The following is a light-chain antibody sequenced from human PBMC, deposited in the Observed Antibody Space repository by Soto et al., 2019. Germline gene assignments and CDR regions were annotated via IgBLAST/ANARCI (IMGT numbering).Light chain of an antibody. V-gene: IGKV2-28*01. J-gene: IGKJ1*01. CDR2: LGS. Sequence: DVVLTQSPLSLPVTPGEPASVSCRSSQSLLHSNGNNYLVWYLQKPGRSPQLLIYLGSNRAPGVTARFSGSGSGTDFTLKISRVEAEDVGVYYCKQALQMPWTFGQGTKVEIK. CDR3: KQALQMPWT. CDR1: QSLLHSNGNNY.